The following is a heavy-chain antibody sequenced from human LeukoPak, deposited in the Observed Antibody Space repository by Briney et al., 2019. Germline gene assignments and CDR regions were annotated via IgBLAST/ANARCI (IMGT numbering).Heavy chain of an antibody. CDR1: GFPFNAYW. CDR3: ARSLPYGTTWYGRSDF. CDR2: IRQDGDTK. Sequence: LPGGSLRLSCAASGFPFNAYWMTWVRQAPGKGREWVANIRQDGDTKYYVDSVKGRFTISRDNAMNSLYLQMNSLRAEDTAIYYCARSLPYGTTWYGRSDFWGQGTLVTVSS. J-gene: IGHJ4*02. D-gene: IGHD6-13*01. V-gene: IGHV3-7*03.